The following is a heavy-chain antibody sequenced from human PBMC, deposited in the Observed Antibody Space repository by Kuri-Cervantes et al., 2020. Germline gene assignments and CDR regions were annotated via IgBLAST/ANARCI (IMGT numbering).Heavy chain of an antibody. CDR2: ISSSSSYI. Sequence: GGSLRLSCAASGFTFRTYAMHWVRQAPGKGLEWVSSISSSSSYIYYADSVKGRFTISRDNAKNSLYLQMSSLRAEDTALYYCAKGRNSGYGFDAFDIWGQGTMVTVSS. CDR1: GFTFRTYA. V-gene: IGHV3-21*04. CDR3: AKGRNSGYGFDAFDI. J-gene: IGHJ3*02. D-gene: IGHD5-12*01.